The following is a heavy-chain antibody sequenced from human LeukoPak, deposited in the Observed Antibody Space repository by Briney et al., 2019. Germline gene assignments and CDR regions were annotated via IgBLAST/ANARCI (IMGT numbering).Heavy chain of an antibody. CDR3: ARSMLVVTFDH. J-gene: IGHJ4*02. Sequence: GGSLRLSCVASGFTFSSYEMNWVRQAPGKGLEWVSYITSTNTIYYAGSVKGRFTISRDNAKNSLYLQMNSLRVEDTAVYYCARSMLVVTFDHWGQGTLVTVSS. CDR1: GFTFSSYE. D-gene: IGHD3-22*01. CDR2: ITSTNTI. V-gene: IGHV3-48*03.